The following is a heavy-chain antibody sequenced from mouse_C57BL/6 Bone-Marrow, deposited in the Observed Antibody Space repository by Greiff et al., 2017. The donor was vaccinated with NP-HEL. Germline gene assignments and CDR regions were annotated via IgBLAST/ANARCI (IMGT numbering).Heavy chain of an antibody. D-gene: IGHD1-1*01. CDR1: GYTFTSYW. J-gene: IGHJ2*01. CDR2: INPSNGGT. V-gene: IGHV1-53*01. Sequence: VQLQQPGTELVKPGASGYTFTSYWMHWVKQRPGQGLEWIGNINPSNGGTNYNEKFKSKATLTVDKSSSTAYMQLSSLTSEDSAVYYCARGWDYYYGSSFDYWGQGTTLTVSS. CDR3: ARGWDYYYGSSFDY.